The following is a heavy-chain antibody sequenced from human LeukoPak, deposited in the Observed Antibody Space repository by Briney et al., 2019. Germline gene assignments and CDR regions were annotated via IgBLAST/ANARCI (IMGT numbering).Heavy chain of an antibody. V-gene: IGHV4-39*02. D-gene: IGHD5-12*01. Sequence: SETLSLTCPVPGDSISSSSYYWGWIRQPPGKGLERIGSIYYSGSTYYNPSLKSRVTISVDTSKNQFSLKLSSVTAADTAVYYCARDVPAGGYEQGAFDIWGQGTLVTVSS. CDR1: GDSISSSSYY. CDR3: ARDVPAGGYEQGAFDI. CDR2: IYYSGST. J-gene: IGHJ3*02.